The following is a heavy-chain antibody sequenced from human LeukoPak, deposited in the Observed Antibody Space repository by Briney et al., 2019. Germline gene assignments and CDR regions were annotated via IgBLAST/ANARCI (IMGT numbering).Heavy chain of an antibody. CDR1: GFTFSSYA. CDR3: AGQVLEWSGGWLDP. J-gene: IGHJ5*02. V-gene: IGHV3-30-3*01. CDR2: ISYDGSNK. Sequence: GRSLRLSCAASGFTFSSYAMHWVRQAPGKGLEWVAVISYDGSNKYYADSVKGRFTISRDNSKNTLYLQMNSLRAEDTAVYYCAGQVLEWSGGWLDPWGQGTLVTVSS. D-gene: IGHD3-3*01.